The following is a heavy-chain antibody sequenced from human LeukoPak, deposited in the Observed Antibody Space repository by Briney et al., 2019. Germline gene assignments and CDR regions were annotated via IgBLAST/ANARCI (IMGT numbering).Heavy chain of an antibody. CDR2: INPNHGDT. J-gene: IGHJ4*02. CDR1: GYTFTGYY. D-gene: IGHD3-16*02. V-gene: IGHV1-2*02. Sequence: WASVKVSCKASGYTFTGYYMHWVRQAPGQGLEWMGWINPNHGDTNYAQKFQDRVSMTRDTSISTAYMHLSRLRSADTAVYYCARVAPLRLGELSFLRFWDYWGQGTLVTVSS. CDR3: ARVAPLRLGELSFLRFWDY.